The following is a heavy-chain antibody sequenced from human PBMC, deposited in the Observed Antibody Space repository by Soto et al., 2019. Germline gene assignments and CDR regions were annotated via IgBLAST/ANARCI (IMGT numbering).Heavy chain of an antibody. CDR1: GYTFTNYW. CDR3: ARGGSSDWQVALDI. Sequence: GESLKISCKGSGYTFTNYWISWVRQMPGKGLEWMGRIDPSDSYTNYSPSFQGHVTISADKSVGTAYLQWSSLTASDTAMYYCARGGSSDWQVALDIWGQGTMVTVSS. D-gene: IGHD6-19*01. J-gene: IGHJ3*02. CDR2: IDPSDSYT. V-gene: IGHV5-10-1*01.